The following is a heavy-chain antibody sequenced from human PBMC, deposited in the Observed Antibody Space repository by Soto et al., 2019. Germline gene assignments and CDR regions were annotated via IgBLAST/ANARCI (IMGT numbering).Heavy chain of an antibody. CDR1: GYTFTSYA. J-gene: IGHJ4*02. Sequence: QVQLVQSGAEEKKPGASVKVSCKASGYTFTSYAMHWVRQAPGQRLEWMGWINAGNDNTKYSQKSXGXXTLTRDTSASTAYRELSSLRSEDTAVYYCARSEYTSGWTGYWGQGTLVTVSS. V-gene: IGHV1-3*05. D-gene: IGHD6-19*01. CDR2: INAGNDNT. CDR3: ARSEYTSGWTGY.